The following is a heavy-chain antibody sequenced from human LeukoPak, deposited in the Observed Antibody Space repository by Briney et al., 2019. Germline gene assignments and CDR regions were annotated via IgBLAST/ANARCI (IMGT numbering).Heavy chain of an antibody. CDR2: ISSSSSYI. D-gene: IGHD3-22*01. V-gene: IGHV3-21*01. Sequence: GGSLRFSCAASGFTVSSNYMSWVRQAPGKGLEWVSSISSSSSYIYYADSVKGRFTISRDNAKNSLYLQMNSLRAEDTAVYYCARDPHYYDSSGYYLDYWGQGTLVTVSS. J-gene: IGHJ4*02. CDR1: GFTVSSNY. CDR3: ARDPHYYDSSGYYLDY.